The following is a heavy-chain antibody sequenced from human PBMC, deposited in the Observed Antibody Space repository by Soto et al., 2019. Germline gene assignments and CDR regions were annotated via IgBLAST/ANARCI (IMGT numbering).Heavy chain of an antibody. CDR2: ISWNSGSI. Sequence: PGGSLRLSCAASGFTFDDYAMHWVRQAPGKGLEWVSGISWNSGSIGYADSVKGRFTISRDNAKNSLYLQMNSLRAEDTALYYCAKSRRLGDAFDIWGQGTMVTVS. J-gene: IGHJ3*02. V-gene: IGHV3-9*01. CDR3: AKSRRLGDAFDI. CDR1: GFTFDDYA. D-gene: IGHD3-16*01.